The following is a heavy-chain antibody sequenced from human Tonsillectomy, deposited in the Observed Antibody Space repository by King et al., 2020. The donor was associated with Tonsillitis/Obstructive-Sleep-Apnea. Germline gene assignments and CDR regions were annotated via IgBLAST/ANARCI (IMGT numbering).Heavy chain of an antibody. CDR3: AKDRDDFWSGYFYHYAFDF. CDR2: ISGSSGST. V-gene: IGHV3-23*04. Sequence: ELQLVQSGGGLVQPGGSLRLSCAASGFTFSSYAMSWVRQAPGKGLEWVSGISGSSGSTYYADSVKGRFTISRDNSQDKLYLQMNSLRAEDTAVYYCAKDRDDFWSGYFYHYAFDFWGQGTMVTVSS. J-gene: IGHJ3*01. CDR1: GFTFSSYA. D-gene: IGHD3-3*01.